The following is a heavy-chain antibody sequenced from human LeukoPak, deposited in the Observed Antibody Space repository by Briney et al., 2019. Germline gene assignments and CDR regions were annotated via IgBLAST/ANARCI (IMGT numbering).Heavy chain of an antibody. V-gene: IGHV4-34*01. Sequence: SETLSLTCAVYGGSFSGYYWSWIRQPPGKGLEWIGEINHSGSTNYNPSLKSRVTISVDTSKNQFSLKLSSVTAADTAVYYCARGPYYYDSSGYHHWGQGTLVTVSS. J-gene: IGHJ5*02. CDR2: INHSGST. CDR1: GGSFSGYY. D-gene: IGHD3-22*01. CDR3: ARGPYYYDSSGYHH.